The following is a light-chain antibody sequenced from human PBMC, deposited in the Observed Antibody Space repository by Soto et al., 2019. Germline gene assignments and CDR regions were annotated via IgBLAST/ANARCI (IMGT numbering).Light chain of an antibody. CDR3: QQYGRSLIT. CDR1: QSVSSTC. J-gene: IGKJ5*01. Sequence: EIVLTQSPGTLSLSPGDRATLSCRASQSVSSTCLAWFQQKPGRAPRLLIYGVSNRATGIPDRFSGSGSGTDFTLTISRLEPEDFAVYFCQQYGRSLITFGQGTRLEI. V-gene: IGKV3-20*01. CDR2: GVS.